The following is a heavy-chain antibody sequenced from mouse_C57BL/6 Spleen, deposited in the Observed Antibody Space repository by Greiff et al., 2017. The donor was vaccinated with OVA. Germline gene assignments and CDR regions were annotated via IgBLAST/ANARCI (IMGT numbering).Heavy chain of an antibody. Sequence: VQLQQSGAELVRPGASVKLSCTASGFNIKDDYMHWVKQRPEQGLEWIGWLDPENGDTEYASKFQGKATITADTSSNTAYLQLSSLASEDTAVYNCTTDYGSPFAYWGQGTLVTVSA. CDR3: TTDYGSPFAY. J-gene: IGHJ3*01. V-gene: IGHV14-4*01. CDR1: GFNIKDDY. D-gene: IGHD1-1*01. CDR2: LDPENGDT.